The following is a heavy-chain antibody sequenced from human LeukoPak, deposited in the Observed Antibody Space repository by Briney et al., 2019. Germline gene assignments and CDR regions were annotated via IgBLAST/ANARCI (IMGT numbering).Heavy chain of an antibody. CDR2: IYPGDSDT. CDR3: ARHSSAWPIDY. CDR1: GYSFTYYW. J-gene: IGHJ4*02. D-gene: IGHD6-25*01. V-gene: IGHV5-51*01. Sequence: GESLKISCEGSGYSFTYYWIGWVRQMPGKGLEWMGIIYPGDSDTKYSPSFQGQVTISADKSISTAYLQWSSLKASDTAMYYCARHSSAWPIDYWGQGTLVTVSS.